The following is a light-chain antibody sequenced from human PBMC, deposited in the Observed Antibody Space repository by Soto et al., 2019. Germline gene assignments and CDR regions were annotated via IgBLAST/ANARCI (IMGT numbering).Light chain of an antibody. CDR3: QQSRILLWT. CDR2: DAS. V-gene: IGKV3-11*01. J-gene: IGKJ1*01. Sequence: LSFSPGERATVPCLASQSVSCYLAWDHKIPGQAPRLLIYDASKRDTGIPARFSGSGSGTDFTLTISILQPEDFARYCSQQSRILLWTFGQGTKV. CDR1: QSVSCY.